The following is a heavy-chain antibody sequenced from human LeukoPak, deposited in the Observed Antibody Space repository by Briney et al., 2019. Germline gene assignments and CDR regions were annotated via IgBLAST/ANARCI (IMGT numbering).Heavy chain of an antibody. J-gene: IGHJ4*02. CDR3: ARDTIAVAGTHMGY. D-gene: IGHD6-19*01. CDR2: ISAYNGNT. CDR1: GYTFTSYG. Sequence: ASVKVSCKASGYTFTSYGISGVRRAPGQGLEGMGWISAYNGNTNYAQKLQGRVTMTTDTSTSTAYMELRSLRSDDTAVYYCARDTIAVAGTHMGYWGQGTLVTVSS. V-gene: IGHV1-18*01.